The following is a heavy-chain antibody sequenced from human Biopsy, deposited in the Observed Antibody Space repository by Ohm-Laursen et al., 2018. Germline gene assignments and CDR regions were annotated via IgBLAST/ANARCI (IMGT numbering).Heavy chain of an antibody. CDR2: ISTKTGNT. CDR1: GYTFTDAA. D-gene: IGHD3-16*01. J-gene: IGHJ4*02. V-gene: IGHV1-18*01. CDR3: ARNRANDYVWGSYGDDN. Sequence: LVKVSCKVSGYTFTDAAITWVRQVGGQGFEWLGWISTKTGNTNFAQKFQGRITLTTDASTATAYMELRGLISDDTAVYYCARNRANDYVWGSYGDDNWGQGTLVTVSS.